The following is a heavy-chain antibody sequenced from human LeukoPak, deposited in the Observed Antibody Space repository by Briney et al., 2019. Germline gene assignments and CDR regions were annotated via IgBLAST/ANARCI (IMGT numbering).Heavy chain of an antibody. CDR1: GYTFTGYY. D-gene: IGHD3-10*01. Sequence: ASVKVSCKASGYTFTGYYMHWVRQAPGQGLEWMGWISAYNGNTNYAQKLQGRVTMTTDTSTSTAYMELRSLRSDDTAVYYCARDPPYGSGSYAYYWGQGTLVTVSS. CDR2: ISAYNGNT. V-gene: IGHV1-18*04. CDR3: ARDPPYGSGSYAYY. J-gene: IGHJ4*02.